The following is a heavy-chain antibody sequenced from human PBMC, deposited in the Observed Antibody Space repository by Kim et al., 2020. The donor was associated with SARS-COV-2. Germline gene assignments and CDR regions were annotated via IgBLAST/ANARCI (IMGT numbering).Heavy chain of an antibody. CDR3: AGAIPGQQPYYYYYGMDV. Sequence: KGRFTISRDNAKNSLYLQMNSRRAEDTAVYYCAGAIPGQQPYYYYYGMDVWGQGTTVTVSS. V-gene: IGHV3-11*04. J-gene: IGHJ6*02. D-gene: IGHD6-13*01.